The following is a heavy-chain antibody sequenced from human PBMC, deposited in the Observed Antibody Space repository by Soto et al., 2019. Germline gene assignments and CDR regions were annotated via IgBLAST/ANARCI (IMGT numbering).Heavy chain of an antibody. J-gene: IGHJ5*02. CDR2: IYYSGST. D-gene: IGHD2-2*01. CDR1: GGSISSYY. Sequence: SETLSLTCTVSGGSISSYYWSWIRQPPGKGLEWIGYIYYSGSTNYNPSLKSRVTISVDTSKNQFSLKLSSVTAADTAVYYCARGHCSSTSCYSASGNWFDPWGQGTLVTVSS. V-gene: IGHV4-59*01. CDR3: ARGHCSSTSCYSASGNWFDP.